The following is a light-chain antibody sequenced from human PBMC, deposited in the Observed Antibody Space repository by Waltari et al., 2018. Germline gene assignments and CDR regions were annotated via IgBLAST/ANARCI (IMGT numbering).Light chain of an antibody. CDR1: AFRHKY. J-gene: IGLJ3*02. CDR2: IDV. CDR3: HVWDNGIVM. Sequence: SYEVTQPPSVSVSPGQTASIPCSGNAFRHKYVCWYQQRPGQSPVLFLYIDVNRPSGIPERISGSKSGNTATLTISGTQSMDEADYYCHVWDNGIVMFGGGTKLTVL. V-gene: IGLV3-1*01.